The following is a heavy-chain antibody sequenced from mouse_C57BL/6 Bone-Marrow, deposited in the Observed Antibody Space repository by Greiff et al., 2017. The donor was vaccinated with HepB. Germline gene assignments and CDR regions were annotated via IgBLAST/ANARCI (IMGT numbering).Heavy chain of an antibody. V-gene: IGHV14-3*01. CDR3: ARPPRRGAWFAY. J-gene: IGHJ3*01. Sequence: VHVKQSVAELVRPGASVKLSCTASGFNIKNTYMHWVKQRPEQGLEWIGRIDPANGNTKYAPKFQGKATITADTSSNTAYLQLSSLTSEDTAIYYCARPPRRGAWFAYWGQGTLVTVSA. CDR2: IDPANGNT. CDR1: GFNIKNTY.